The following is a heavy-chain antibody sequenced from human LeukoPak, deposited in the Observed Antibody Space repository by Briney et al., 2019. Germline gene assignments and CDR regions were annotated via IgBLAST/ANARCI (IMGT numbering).Heavy chain of an antibody. J-gene: IGHJ6*03. V-gene: IGHV4-39*01. D-gene: IGHD6-19*01. CDR1: GGSISSSSYH. CDR2: IYYSGST. Sequence: SETLSLTCTVSGGSISSSSYHWGWIRQPPGKGLEWIGSIYYSGSTYYNPSLKSRVTISVDTSKNQFSLKLSSVTAADTAVYYCARTNSSGWYPYHYYYMDVWGKGTTVTISS. CDR3: ARTNSSGWYPYHYYYMDV.